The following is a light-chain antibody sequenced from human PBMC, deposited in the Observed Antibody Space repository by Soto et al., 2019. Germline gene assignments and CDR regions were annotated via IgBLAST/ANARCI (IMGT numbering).Light chain of an antibody. CDR1: SGDVGGYYY. J-gene: IGLJ1*01. CDR2: EVS. Sequence: QSALTQPASVSGSPGQSITISCTGTSGDVGGYYYVSWYQQLPGKAPKLMISEVSNRPSGVSNRFSGSQSGNTASLTSSGLQAEDEDDYYGSSYTAGGTIFGTGTKLTVL. V-gene: IGLV2-14*01. CDR3: SSYTAGGTI.